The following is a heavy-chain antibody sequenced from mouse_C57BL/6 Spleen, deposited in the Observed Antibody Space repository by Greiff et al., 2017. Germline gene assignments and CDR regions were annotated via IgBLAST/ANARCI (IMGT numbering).Heavy chain of an antibody. V-gene: IGHV3-6*01. D-gene: IGHD1-1*01. J-gene: IGHJ4*01. CDR2: ISYDGSN. CDR1: GYSITSGYY. Sequence: EVKLQESGPGLVKPSQSLSLTCSVTGYSITSGYYWNWIRQFPGNKLEWMGYISYDGSNNYNPSLKNRISITRDTSKNQFFLKLNSVTTEDTATYYCATRGNYYGSRPYYAMDYWGQGTSVTVSS. CDR3: ATRGNYYGSRPYYAMDY.